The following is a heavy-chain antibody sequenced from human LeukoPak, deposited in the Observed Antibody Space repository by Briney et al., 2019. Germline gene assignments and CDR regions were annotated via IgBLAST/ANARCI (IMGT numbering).Heavy chain of an antibody. CDR2: ISSSGSTI. CDR3: ARDGRGKKTFRITGTTRWFDP. Sequence: GGSLRLSCAASGFTFSDYYMSWIRQAPGKGLEWVSYISSSGSTIYYADSVKGRFTISRDNAKNSLYLQMNSLRAEDTAVYYCARDGRGKKTFRITGTTRWFDPWGQGTLVTVSS. J-gene: IGHJ5*02. CDR1: GFTFSDYY. V-gene: IGHV3-11*01. D-gene: IGHD1-20*01.